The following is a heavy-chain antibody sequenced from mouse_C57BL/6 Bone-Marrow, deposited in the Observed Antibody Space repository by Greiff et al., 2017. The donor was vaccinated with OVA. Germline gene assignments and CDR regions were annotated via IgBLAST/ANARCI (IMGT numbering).Heavy chain of an antibody. D-gene: IGHD1-1*01. CDR2: IYPGDGDT. J-gene: IGHJ3*02. Sequence: VQLQQSGPELVKPGASVNISCKASGYAFTSSWMHWVKQRPGKGLEWIGLIYPGDGDTNYNGKFKGKATVTEDQSSSTAYMQLSSLTSEESEVYVWERKDYYGRIYVGDWGEGTLVTVAA. V-gene: IGHV1-82*01. CDR1: GYAFTSSW. CDR3: ERKDYYGRIYVGD.